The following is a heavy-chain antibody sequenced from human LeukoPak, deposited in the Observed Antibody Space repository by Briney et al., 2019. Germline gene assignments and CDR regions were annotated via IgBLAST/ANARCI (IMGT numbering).Heavy chain of an antibody. CDR3: VRVADGYNPLTS. V-gene: IGHV1-18*01. CDR2: ISAYNGNT. D-gene: IGHD5-24*01. CDR1: GYTFTSYG. J-gene: IGHJ5*02. Sequence: ASVKVSCKASGYTFTSYGISWVRQAPGQGLEWMGWISAYNGNTNYAQKLQGRVTMTTDTSTSTAYMELRSLRSDDTAVYYCVRVADGYNPLTSWAQETLVTASS.